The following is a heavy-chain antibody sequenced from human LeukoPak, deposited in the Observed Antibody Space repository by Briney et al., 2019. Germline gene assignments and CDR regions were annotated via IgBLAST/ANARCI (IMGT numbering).Heavy chain of an antibody. Sequence: GGSLRLSCAASGFTFSSYSMNWVRQAPGKGLEWVSSISSSSSYIYYADSVKGRFTISRDNAKNSQYLQMNSLRAEDTAVYYCARVGSGSTVDNWFEPWGQGTLVTVSS. CDR1: GFTFSSYS. CDR2: ISSSSSYI. V-gene: IGHV3-21*01. J-gene: IGHJ5*02. CDR3: ARVGSGSTVDNWFEP. D-gene: IGHD3-10*01.